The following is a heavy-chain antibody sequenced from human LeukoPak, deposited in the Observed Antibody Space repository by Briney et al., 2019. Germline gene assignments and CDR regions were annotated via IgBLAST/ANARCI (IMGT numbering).Heavy chain of an antibody. CDR1: GGSISNY. V-gene: IGHV4-59*12. Sequence: PSETLSLTCTVSGGSISNYWSWIRQPPGKGLEWIGYIYYSGSTNYNPSLKSRVTISVKTSKNQFSLKLSSVTAADTAVYYCASLPRYSSGWSDAFDIWGQGTMVTVSS. D-gene: IGHD6-19*01. CDR3: ASLPRYSSGWSDAFDI. J-gene: IGHJ3*02. CDR2: IYYSGST.